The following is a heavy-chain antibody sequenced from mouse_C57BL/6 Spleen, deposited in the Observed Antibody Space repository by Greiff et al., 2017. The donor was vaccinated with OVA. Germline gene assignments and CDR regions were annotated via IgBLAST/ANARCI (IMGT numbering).Heavy chain of an antibody. D-gene: IGHD3-2*02. CDR3: AREGSSGYPYDY. J-gene: IGHJ2*01. CDR2: IDPSDSET. CDR1: GYTFTSYW. Sequence: QVQLQQPGAELVRPGSSVKLSCKASGYTFTSYWMHWVKQRPIQGLEWIGNIDPSDSETHYNQKFKDKATMTVDKSSSTVYMQLSSLTSDDSAVYYCAREGSSGYPYDYWGQGTTLTVSS. V-gene: IGHV1-52*01.